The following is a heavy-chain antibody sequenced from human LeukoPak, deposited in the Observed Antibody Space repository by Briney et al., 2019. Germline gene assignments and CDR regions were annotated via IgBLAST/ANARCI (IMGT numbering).Heavy chain of an antibody. CDR2: IRYDGSNQ. Sequence: GGSLRLSCVTSGFTFSTYSIHWVRQAPGKGLEWVAFIRYDGSNQYYADSVKGRFTISRDNSKNTVYLQMNSLRTKDTAFYYCVRDFAWGFDYWGQGTLATVSS. CDR1: GFTFSTYS. CDR3: VRDFAWGFDY. J-gene: IGHJ4*02. D-gene: IGHD7-27*01. V-gene: IGHV3-30*02.